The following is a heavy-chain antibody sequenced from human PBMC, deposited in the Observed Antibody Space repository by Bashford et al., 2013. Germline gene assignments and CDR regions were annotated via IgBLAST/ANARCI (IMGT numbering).Heavy chain of an antibody. CDR3: ARGPTYYYDSSGYYYGDY. D-gene: IGHD3-22*01. V-gene: IGHV1-2*02. Sequence: ASVKVSCKASGYTFTGYYMHWVRQAPGQGLEWMGWINPNSGGTNYAQKFQGRVTMTRDTSISTAYMELSRLRSDDTAVYYCARGPTYYYDSSGYYYGDYWGQGTLVTVSS. CDR2: INPNSGGT. CDR1: GYTFTGYY. J-gene: IGHJ4*02.